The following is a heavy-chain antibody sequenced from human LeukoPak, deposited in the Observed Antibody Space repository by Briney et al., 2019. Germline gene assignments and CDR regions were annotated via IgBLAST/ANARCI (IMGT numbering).Heavy chain of an antibody. V-gene: IGHV4-61*02. D-gene: IGHD5-18*01. CDR2: IYTSGST. CDR1: GGSISSGSYY. J-gene: IGHJ6*03. CDR3: ARAPERWYSYGSYTYYYMDV. Sequence: SQTLSLTCTVSGGSISSGSYYWSWIRQPARKGLEWIGRIYTSGSTNYNPSLKSRVTISVDTSKNQFSLKLSSVTAADTTVYYCARAPERWYSYGSYTYYYMDVWGKGTTVTVSS.